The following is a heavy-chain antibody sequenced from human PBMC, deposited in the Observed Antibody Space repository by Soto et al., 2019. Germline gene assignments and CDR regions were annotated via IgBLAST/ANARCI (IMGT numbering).Heavy chain of an antibody. CDR1: GYTFSSYD. Sequence: ASVKVSCKASGYTFSSYDINWVRQATGQGLEWMGWLNPNSGDTGYAQKFQGRVTLTRNTSINTAYIELSSLTSDDTAVYYCATSGGGWYLYWGQGTVVTVSS. CDR2: LNPNSGDT. D-gene: IGHD6-19*01. CDR3: ATSGGGWYLY. V-gene: IGHV1-8*01. J-gene: IGHJ4*02.